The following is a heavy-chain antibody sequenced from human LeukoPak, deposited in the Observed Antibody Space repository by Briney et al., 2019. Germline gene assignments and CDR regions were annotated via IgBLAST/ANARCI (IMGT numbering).Heavy chain of an antibody. D-gene: IGHD4-17*01. CDR2: ISYDGSNK. CDR3: ARGVGDYGDYSGVAGWFDP. J-gene: IGHJ5*02. Sequence: GGSLRLSCAASGFTFSSYGMPWVRQAPGKGLEWVAVISYDGSNKYYADSVKGRFTISRDNSKNTLYLQMNSLRAEDTAVYYCARGVGDYGDYSGVAGWFDPWGQGTLVTVSS. CDR1: GFTFSSYG. V-gene: IGHV3-30*03.